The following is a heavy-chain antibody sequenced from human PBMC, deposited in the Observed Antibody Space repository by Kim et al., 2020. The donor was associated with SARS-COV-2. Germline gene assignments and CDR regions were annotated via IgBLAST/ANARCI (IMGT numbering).Heavy chain of an antibody. V-gene: IGHV3-21*01. J-gene: IGHJ6*02. CDR3: VRVVLGDYYGMDV. Sequence: GGSLRLSCAASGFTFSTYSMNWVRQAPGKGLEWVSAIDISSTYIYYADSVKGRFTISRDNAKNSLYLQMNSLRAEDTAVYYCVRVVLGDYYGMDVWGQGTTVTVSS. CDR1: GFTFSTYS. D-gene: IGHD4-17*01. CDR2: IDISSTYI.